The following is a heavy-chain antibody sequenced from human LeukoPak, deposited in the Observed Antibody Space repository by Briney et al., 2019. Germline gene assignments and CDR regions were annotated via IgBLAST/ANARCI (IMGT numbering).Heavy chain of an antibody. D-gene: IGHD2-21*02. J-gene: IGHJ4*02. CDR3: ARDRSWVATY. Sequence: SSETLSLTCTVSGGSITSYYWSWIRQAPGKGLEWIGYINYSGGTNYNSSLKSRVTISVDTSKNQFYLKLSSVTAADTAVYYCARDRSWVATYWGQGTLVTVSS. CDR2: INYSGGT. V-gene: IGHV4-59*01. CDR1: GGSITSYY.